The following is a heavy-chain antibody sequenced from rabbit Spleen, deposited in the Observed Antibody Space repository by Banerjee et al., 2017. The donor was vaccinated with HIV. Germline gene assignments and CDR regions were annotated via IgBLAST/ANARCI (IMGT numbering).Heavy chain of an antibody. V-gene: IGHV1S45*01. CDR2: IDPIFGSK. J-gene: IGHJ6*01. D-gene: IGHD1-1*01. CDR3: ARDTSSSFSTYGMDL. Sequence: QEQLVESGGGLVQPGGSLKLSCKASGFDFSDYGMSWVRQAPGKGLEWIGYIDPIFGSKYYATWAKGRFTCSKTSSTTVTLQMTRLTAADTATYFCARDTSSSFSTYGMDLWGQGTLVTVS. CDR1: GFDFSDYG.